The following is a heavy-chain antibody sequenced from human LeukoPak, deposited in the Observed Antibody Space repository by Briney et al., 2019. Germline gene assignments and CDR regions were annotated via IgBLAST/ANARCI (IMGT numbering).Heavy chain of an antibody. CDR2: IVVGSGNT. Sequence: GASVKVSCKASGFTFTSSTIQWVRQARGQRLEWIGWIVVGSGNTNYAQKFQERVIIIRDMSTTTVYMELSSLRSEDTAVYYCAGTPWFGELTLDYWGQGTLVTVSS. CDR1: GFTFTSST. V-gene: IGHV1-58*02. CDR3: AGTPWFGELTLDY. J-gene: IGHJ4*02. D-gene: IGHD3-10*01.